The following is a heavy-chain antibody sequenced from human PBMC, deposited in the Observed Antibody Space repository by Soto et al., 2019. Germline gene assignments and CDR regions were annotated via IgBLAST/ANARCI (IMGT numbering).Heavy chain of an antibody. D-gene: IGHD2-15*01. CDR3: AKESVWYGCQYFHH. J-gene: IGHJ1*01. Sequence: PGGSLRLSCSASGFPFRYYAMNWVRQAPGKGLQWVAGVSGAGGKTDYADSVEGRFTISRDNSKNILYLQMDSLRADDTAVYYCAKESVWYGCQYFHHWGQGTLVTVSS. V-gene: IGHV3-23*01. CDR2: VSGAGGKT. CDR1: GFPFRYYA.